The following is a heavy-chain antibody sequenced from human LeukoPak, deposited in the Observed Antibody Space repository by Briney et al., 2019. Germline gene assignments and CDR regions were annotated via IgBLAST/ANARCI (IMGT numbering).Heavy chain of an antibody. V-gene: IGHV4-39*07. Sequence: SETLSLTCTVSGGSISSSSYYWGWIRQPPGKGLEWIGSIYYSGSTYYNPSLKSRVTISVDTSKNQFSLKLSSVTAADTAVYYCARVLAVVTAKGWFDPWGQGTLVTVSS. D-gene: IGHD2-21*02. CDR1: GGSISSSSYY. CDR3: ARVLAVVTAKGWFDP. J-gene: IGHJ5*02. CDR2: IYYSGST.